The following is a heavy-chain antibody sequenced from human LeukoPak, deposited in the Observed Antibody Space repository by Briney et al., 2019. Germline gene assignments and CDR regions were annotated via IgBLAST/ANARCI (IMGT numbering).Heavy chain of an antibody. CDR2: IYYSEST. V-gene: IGHV4-61*08. D-gene: IGHD2-2*01. Sequence: PPETLSLTCTVSGGSISSGGYYWSWIRQPPGKGLEWIGYIYYSESTNYNPSLKSRVTISVDTSKNQFSLKLSSVTAADTAVYYCARAPRNRGYQPRSGVYYYGMDVWGQGTTVTVSS. J-gene: IGHJ6*02. CDR3: ARAPRNRGYQPRSGVYYYGMDV. CDR1: GGSISSGGYY.